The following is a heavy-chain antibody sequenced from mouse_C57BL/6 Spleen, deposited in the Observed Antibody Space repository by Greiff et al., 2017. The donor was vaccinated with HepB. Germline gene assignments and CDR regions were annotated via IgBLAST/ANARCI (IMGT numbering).Heavy chain of an antibody. CDR1: GYSITSDY. CDR2: ISYSGST. V-gene: IGHV3-8*01. D-gene: IGHD2-2*01. J-gene: IGHJ1*03. Sequence: EVKLQESGPGLAKPSQTLSLPCSVTGYSITSDYWNWIRKFPGNKLEYMGYISYSGSTYYNPSLKSRISITRDTSKNQYYLQLNSGTTEDTAVCYCARSEAMVTPRYFDGWGTGTTVTVSA. CDR3: ARSEAMVTPRYFDG.